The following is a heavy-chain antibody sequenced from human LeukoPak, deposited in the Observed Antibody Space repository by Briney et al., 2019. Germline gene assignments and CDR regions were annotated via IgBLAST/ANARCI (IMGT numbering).Heavy chain of an antibody. V-gene: IGHV3-13*01. CDR1: GFTFSSYD. Sequence: PGGSLRLSCAASGFTFSSYDMHWVRQATGKGLEWVSAIGTAGDTYYPGSVKGRFTISRENAKNSLYLQMNSLRAEDTAVYYCARGPNYYDSSGYYGSFLYWGQGTLVTVSS. CDR3: ARGPNYYDSSGYYGSFLY. D-gene: IGHD3-22*01. J-gene: IGHJ4*02. CDR2: IGTAGDT.